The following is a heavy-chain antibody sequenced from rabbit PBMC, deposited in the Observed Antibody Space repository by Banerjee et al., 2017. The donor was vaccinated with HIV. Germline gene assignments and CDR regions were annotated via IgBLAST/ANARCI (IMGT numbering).Heavy chain of an antibody. CDR3: AIDLAGVTGWNFNL. Sequence: SLEESGGDLVKPGASLTLTCTASVFSFSSSYYMCWVCQAPGKGLVWIACIYAGSDGTRYASWVNGRFTISRDNAQNTLYLQLNSLTAADTATYFCAIDLAGVTGWNFNLWGPGTLVTVS. CDR1: VFSFSSSYY. J-gene: IGHJ4*01. V-gene: IGHV1S40*01. D-gene: IGHD4-1*01. CDR2: IYAGSDGT.